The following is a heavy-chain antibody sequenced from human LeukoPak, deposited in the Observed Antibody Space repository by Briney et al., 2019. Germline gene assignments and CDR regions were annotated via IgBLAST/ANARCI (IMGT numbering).Heavy chain of an antibody. D-gene: IGHD1-26*01. CDR3: RIVGATSAFDI. Sequence: GGSLRLSCAASGFTFSSYWMHWVRHAPGKGLVWVSRINSDGSSTSYADSVKGRFTISRDNAKNTLYLQMNSLRAEDTAVYYCRIVGATSAFDIWGQGTMVTVSS. V-gene: IGHV3-74*01. CDR1: GFTFSSYW. CDR2: INSDGSST. J-gene: IGHJ3*02.